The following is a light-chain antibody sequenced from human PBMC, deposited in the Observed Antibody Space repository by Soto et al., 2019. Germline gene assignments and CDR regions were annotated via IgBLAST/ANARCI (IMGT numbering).Light chain of an antibody. CDR1: QTVSNNY. J-gene: IGKJ1*01. CDR2: GAS. CDR3: QQYGYSRT. Sequence: EIVLTQSPGTLSLSPGDRATLSCRASQTVSNNYLAWCQQKPGQAPRVIMYGASNRASGIPDRFSSSGSGTDFTLTISRLEPEDFAVYYCQQYGYSRTFGQGTKVDI. V-gene: IGKV3-20*01.